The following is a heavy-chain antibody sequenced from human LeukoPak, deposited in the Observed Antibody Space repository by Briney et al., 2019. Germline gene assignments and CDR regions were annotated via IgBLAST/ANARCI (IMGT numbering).Heavy chain of an antibody. CDR1: GFTFSSYG. J-gene: IGHJ4*02. Sequence: GGSLRLSCAASGFTFSSYGMHWVRQAPGKGLEWVAVISYDGSNKYYADSVKGRFTISRDNSRNTLYLQMNSLRAEDTAVYYCAKDRDTAMVSYYFDYWGQGTLVTVSS. CDR2: ISYDGSNK. V-gene: IGHV3-30*18. CDR3: AKDRDTAMVSYYFDY. D-gene: IGHD5-18*01.